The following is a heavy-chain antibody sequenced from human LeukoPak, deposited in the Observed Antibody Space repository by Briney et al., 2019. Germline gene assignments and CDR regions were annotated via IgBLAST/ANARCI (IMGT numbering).Heavy chain of an antibody. CDR2: IYSGGST. V-gene: IGHV3-53*01. Sequence: PGGSLRLSCAASGFTVSSNYMSWVRQAPGKGLEWVSVIYSGGSTYYADSVKGRSTISRDNSKNTLCLQMNSLRAEDTAVYYCARYRGEIGSSGWPLDYWGQGTLVTVSS. D-gene: IGHD6-19*01. CDR3: ARYRGEIGSSGWPLDY. J-gene: IGHJ4*02. CDR1: GFTVSSNY.